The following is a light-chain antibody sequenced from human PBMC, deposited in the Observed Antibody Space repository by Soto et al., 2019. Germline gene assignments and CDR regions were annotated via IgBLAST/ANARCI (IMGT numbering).Light chain of an antibody. CDR1: HGIGDN. CDR3: QPYNNWPLT. CDR2: DTS. V-gene: IGKV3-15*01. Sequence: EVVVTLSPAALSVSPGVGVTLSCRASHGIGDNLAWYHHKPGQPPRLLIYDTSTRATGVATRFSGSRSGPEFTRAINCLQSEDFAIYYCQPYNNWPLTCGGGTKVESK. J-gene: IGKJ4*01.